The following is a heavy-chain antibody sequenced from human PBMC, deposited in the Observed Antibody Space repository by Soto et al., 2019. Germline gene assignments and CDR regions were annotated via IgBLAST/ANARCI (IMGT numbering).Heavy chain of an antibody. CDR3: ARARYDHVWGSYRPYFDD. CDR2: IGTAGDT. CDR1: GFTFSSYD. J-gene: IGHJ4*02. D-gene: IGHD3-16*02. V-gene: IGHV3-13*01. Sequence: GGSLRLSCAASGFTFSSYDMHWVRQATGKGLEWVSAIGTAGDTYYPGSVEGRFTISRENAKNSLYLQMNSLRAGDTAVYYCARARYDHVWGSYRPYFDDWGEGALVTVSS.